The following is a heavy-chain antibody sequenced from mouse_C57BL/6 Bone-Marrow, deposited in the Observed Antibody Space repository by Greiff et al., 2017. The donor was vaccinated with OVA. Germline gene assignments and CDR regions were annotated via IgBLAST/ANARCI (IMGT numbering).Heavy chain of an antibody. J-gene: IGHJ1*03. D-gene: IGHD2-3*01. V-gene: IGHV1-52*01. CDR2: IDPSDSAT. CDR1: GYTFTSYW. Sequence: QVQLQQPGAELVRPSSSLKLSCTASGYTFTSYWMHWVKQRPIQGLEWLGNIDPSDSATHYNQKFKNQATLTVDKATSTAYMQLSRLTSEDSAVDYCAREGWLLSWYFDIWGTGTTVTVSA. CDR3: AREGWLLSWYFDI.